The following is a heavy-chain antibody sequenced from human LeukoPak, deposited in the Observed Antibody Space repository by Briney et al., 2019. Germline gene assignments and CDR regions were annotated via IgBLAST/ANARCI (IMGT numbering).Heavy chain of an antibody. V-gene: IGHV6-1*01. CDR3: ARVQAAASFDY. J-gene: IGHJ4*02. CDR2: TYYRSKWFY. Sequence: SQTLSLTCALSGDSVSSNTPTWNWIRQSPSRGLEWLGRTYYRSKWFYDYAVSVKSRITMNPDTSKNQFALQLSSVTPEDTAVYYCARVQAAASFDYWGQGSLVTVSS. D-gene: IGHD6-13*01. CDR1: GDSVSSNTPT.